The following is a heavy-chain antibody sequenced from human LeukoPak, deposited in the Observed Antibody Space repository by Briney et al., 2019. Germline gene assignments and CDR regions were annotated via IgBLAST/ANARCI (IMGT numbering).Heavy chain of an antibody. D-gene: IGHD1-26*01. CDR2: IYTSGST. J-gene: IGHJ3*02. V-gene: IGHV4-4*09. Sequence: PSETLSLTCTVSGGSISSYYWSWIRQPPGKGLEWIGYIYTSGSTNYNPSLKSRVTISVDTSKNQFSLRLSSVTAADTAVYYCARRDGNNDASGIWGQGTMVTVSS. CDR3: ARRDGNNDASGI. CDR1: GGSISSYY.